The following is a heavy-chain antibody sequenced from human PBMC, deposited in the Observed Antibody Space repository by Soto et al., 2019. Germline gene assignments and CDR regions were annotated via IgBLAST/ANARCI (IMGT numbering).Heavy chain of an antibody. CDR3: AKDPRMTTVTTILLGYFDY. CDR2: ISYDGSNE. CDR1: GFTFSSYG. D-gene: IGHD4-17*01. Sequence: GGSLRLSGAAPGFTFSSYGMHWVRQAPGKGLEWVAVISYDGSNEYYADSVKVRFTISRDNSKNTLYLQMNSLRAEDTAVYYCAKDPRMTTVTTILLGYFDYWGQGTLVTVSS. J-gene: IGHJ4*02. V-gene: IGHV3-30*18.